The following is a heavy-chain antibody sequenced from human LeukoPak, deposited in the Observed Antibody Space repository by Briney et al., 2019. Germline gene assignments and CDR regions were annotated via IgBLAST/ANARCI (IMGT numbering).Heavy chain of an antibody. Sequence: SETLSLTCTVSGGSISSYYWSWIRQPAGKGLEWIGRIYNSGITNYNPSLKSRVTMSMDTSMNQFSLKLSSVTAADTAVYYCARDWLVRRLGAFDIWGQGTMVTVSS. CDR2: IYNSGIT. V-gene: IGHV4-4*07. CDR3: ARDWLVRRLGAFDI. CDR1: GGSISSYY. J-gene: IGHJ3*02. D-gene: IGHD6-6*01.